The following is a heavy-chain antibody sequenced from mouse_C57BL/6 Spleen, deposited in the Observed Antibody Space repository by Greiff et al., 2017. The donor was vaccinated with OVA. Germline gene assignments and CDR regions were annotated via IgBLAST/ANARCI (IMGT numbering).Heavy chain of an antibody. D-gene: IGHD2-3*01. CDR1: GFSLTSYG. CDR2: IWSGGST. J-gene: IGHJ4*01. CDR3: ASPYDGYYRYAMDY. V-gene: IGHV2-2*01. Sequence: VQLQQSGPGLVQPSQSLSITCTVSGFSLTSYGVHWVRQSPGKGLEWLGVIWSGGSTDYNAAFISRLSISKDNSKSQVFLKMNSLQADDTAIYYCASPYDGYYRYAMDYWGQGTSVTVSS.